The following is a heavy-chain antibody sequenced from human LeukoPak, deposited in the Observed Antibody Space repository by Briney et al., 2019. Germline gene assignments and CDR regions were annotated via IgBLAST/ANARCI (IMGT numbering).Heavy chain of an antibody. CDR3: ARDGFTYYYDNSGYYLEYYFDY. J-gene: IGHJ4*02. CDR1: GFTVSSNY. V-gene: IGHV3-53*01. CDR2: IYSGGST. Sequence: GGSLRLSCAASGFTVSSNYMSWVRQAPGKGLEWVSVIYSGGSTYYADSVKGRFTISRDNSKNTLYLQMNSLRAEDTAVYYCARDGFTYYYDNSGYYLEYYFDYWGQGTLVTVSS. D-gene: IGHD3-22*01.